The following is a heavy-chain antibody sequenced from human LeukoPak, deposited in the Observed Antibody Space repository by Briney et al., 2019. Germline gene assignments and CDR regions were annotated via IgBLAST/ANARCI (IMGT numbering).Heavy chain of an antibody. CDR3: ARAPARYGSGSYTHYFDY. CDR1: GYRFISYW. D-gene: IGHD3-10*01. J-gene: IGHJ4*02. CDR2: IYPGDSDT. V-gene: IGHV5-51*01. Sequence: GESLKISCKGSGYRFISYWIGWVRQMPGKGLEWMGIIYPGDSDTRYSPSFQGQVIISADKSISTAYLQWSSLKASDTAMYYCARAPARYGSGSYTHYFDYWGQGTLVTVSS.